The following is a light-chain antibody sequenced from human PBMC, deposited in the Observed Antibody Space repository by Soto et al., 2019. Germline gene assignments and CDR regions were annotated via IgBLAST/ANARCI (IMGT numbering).Light chain of an antibody. V-gene: IGLV2-23*02. J-gene: IGLJ3*02. CDR2: EVS. CDR3: CSYAGINTWL. Sequence: QSALPQPASVSGSPGQSITISCTGTSSDVGSYNLVSWYQQHPGIAPKLVIYEVSKRPSGVSNRFSGSKSGNMASLTISGLQAEDEADYYCCSYAGINTWLFGGGTKVTVL. CDR1: SSDVGSYNL.